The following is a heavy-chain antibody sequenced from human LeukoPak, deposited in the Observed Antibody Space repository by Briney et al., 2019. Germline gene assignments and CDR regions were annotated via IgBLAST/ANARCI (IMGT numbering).Heavy chain of an antibody. D-gene: IGHD3-9*01. CDR1: GYTFTGYY. CDR3: ARVKDDILTGHCTPSLGY. J-gene: IGHJ4*02. Sequence: ASVKVSCKASGYTFTGYYMHWVRQAPGQGLEWMGWINPNSGGTNYAQKFQGRVTMTRDTSISTAYMELSRLRSDDTAVYYCARVKDDILTGHCTPSLGYWGQGTLVTVSS. CDR2: INPNSGGT. V-gene: IGHV1-2*02.